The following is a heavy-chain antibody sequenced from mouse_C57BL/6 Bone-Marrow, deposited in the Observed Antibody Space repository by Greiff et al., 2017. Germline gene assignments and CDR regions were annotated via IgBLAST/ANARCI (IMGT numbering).Heavy chain of an antibody. V-gene: IGHV1-81*01. J-gene: IGHJ2*01. CDR3: AREAGWLLPFDY. Sequence: QVQLQQSGAELARPGASVKLSCKASGYTFTSYGISWVKPRTGQGLEWIVEICPRSGNTYYNEKFKGQATLTADKSSSTAYLELRRLTSEDSGVYFCAREAGWLLPFDYWGQGTTLTVSS. CDR1: GYTFTSYG. D-gene: IGHD2-3*01. CDR2: ICPRSGNT.